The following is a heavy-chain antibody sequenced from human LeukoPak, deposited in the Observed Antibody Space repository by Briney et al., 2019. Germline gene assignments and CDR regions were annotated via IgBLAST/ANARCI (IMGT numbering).Heavy chain of an antibody. Sequence: PGGSLRLSCAASGFTVSGYYMSWVRQAPGKGLEWVSVIYSGGSTYYAGSVKGRFTISRDTCKNTLYLQMNSLRAEDTAVYYCARGFPVVAGNFDYWGQGTLVTVSS. J-gene: IGHJ4*02. CDR2: IYSGGST. V-gene: IGHV3-66*01. CDR3: ARGFPVVAGNFDY. D-gene: IGHD6-19*01. CDR1: GFTVSGYY.